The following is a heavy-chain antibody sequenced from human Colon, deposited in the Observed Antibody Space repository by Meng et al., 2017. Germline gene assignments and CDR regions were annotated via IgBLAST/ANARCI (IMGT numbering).Heavy chain of an antibody. Sequence: QISLNEARATLVKPTQTLSPTFTLPGRSLSSSGVSVGWIRHPSGKALEWLALIYWDDTKRYSPSLKNRLTITKDTSRNRVVLTVTDVDPVYTATYYCIHRREDPRSAYYYLDNWGRGTLVTVSS. CDR2: IYWDDTK. CDR3: IHRREDPRSAYYYLDN. V-gene: IGHV2-5*02. J-gene: IGHJ4*02. D-gene: IGHD1-26*01. CDR1: GRSLSSSGVS.